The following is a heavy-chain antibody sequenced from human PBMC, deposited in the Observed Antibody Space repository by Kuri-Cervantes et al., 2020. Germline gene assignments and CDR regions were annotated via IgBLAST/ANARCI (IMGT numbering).Heavy chain of an antibody. CDR2: INHSGDT. V-gene: IGHV4-34*01. Sequence: SETLSLTCTVYGGSFSGHYWSWIRQPPGKGLEWIGEINHSGDTNYIPSLKSRVTISLDTSKNQFSLKMSSVTPEDTAVYYCARVSPGSGFDYWGQGTLVTVSS. CDR1: GGSFSGHY. CDR3: ARVSPGSGFDY. D-gene: IGHD2-15*01. J-gene: IGHJ4*02.